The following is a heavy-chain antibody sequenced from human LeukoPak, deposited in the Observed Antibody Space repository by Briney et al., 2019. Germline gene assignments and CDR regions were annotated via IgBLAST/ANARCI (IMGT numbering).Heavy chain of an antibody. J-gene: IGHJ5*02. Sequence: GGSLRLSCAASGFTFSSYSMNWVRQAPGKGLERVSSISSSSSYIFYADSMKDRFTISRDNAKNSLYLQMNSLRAEDTAVYYCARGVYDSSGYYYVNWFDPWGQGTLVTVAS. CDR3: ARGVYDSSGYYYVNWFDP. CDR1: GFTFSSYS. V-gene: IGHV3-21*01. CDR2: ISSSSSYI. D-gene: IGHD3-22*01.